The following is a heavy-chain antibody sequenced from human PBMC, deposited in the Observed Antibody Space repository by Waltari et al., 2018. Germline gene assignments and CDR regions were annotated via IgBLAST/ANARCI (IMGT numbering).Heavy chain of an antibody. J-gene: IGHJ6*03. CDR1: GGSISSGSYY. CDR3: ARVVVVPAAITTYYYYYYMDV. Sequence: QVQLQESGPGLVKPSQTLSLTCTVSGGSISSGSYYWSWIRQPAGKGLEWIGRIYTSGITNYNPSPKSRVTISVDTSKNQFSLKLSSVTAADTAVYYCARVVVVPAAITTYYYYYYMDVWGKGTTVTVSS. V-gene: IGHV4-61*02. CDR2: IYTSGIT. D-gene: IGHD2-2*02.